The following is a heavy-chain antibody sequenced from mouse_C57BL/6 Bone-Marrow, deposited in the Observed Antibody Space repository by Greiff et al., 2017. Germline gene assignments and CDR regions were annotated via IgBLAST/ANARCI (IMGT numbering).Heavy chain of an antibody. CDR3: ALLPFLPWFAY. J-gene: IGHJ3*01. V-gene: IGHV1-81*01. CDR1: GYTFTSYG. Sequence: VKLQQSGAELARPGASVKLSCKASGYTFTSYGISWVKQRTGQGLEWIGEIYPRSGNTYYNEKFKGKATLTADKSSSTAYMELRSLTSDDSAVYFCALLPFLPWFAYWGQGTLVTVSA. CDR2: IYPRSGNT. D-gene: IGHD2-1*01.